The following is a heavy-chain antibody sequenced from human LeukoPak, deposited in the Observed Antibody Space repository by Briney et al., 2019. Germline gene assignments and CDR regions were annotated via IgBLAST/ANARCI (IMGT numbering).Heavy chain of an antibody. V-gene: IGHV3-23*01. CDR2: IGDTT. D-gene: IGHD6-19*01. CDR3: AKKETAVAGTLSYFDY. CDR1: GFTFSSYW. Sequence: TGGSLRLSCAASGFTFSSYWMSWVRQAPGKGLEWVSAIGDTTYYADSVEGRFTISRDNSKDTLYLQMNSLRAEDTAVYYCAKKETAVAGTLSYFDYWGQGTLVTVSS. J-gene: IGHJ4*02.